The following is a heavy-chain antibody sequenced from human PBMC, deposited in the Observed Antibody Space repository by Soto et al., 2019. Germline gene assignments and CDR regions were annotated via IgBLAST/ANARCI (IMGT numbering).Heavy chain of an antibody. CDR1: GGTFSSYA. CDR2: IIPIFGTA. V-gene: IGHV1-69*01. CDR3: ARDYKPTYYYDSSGYRPAFDI. Sequence: QVQLVQSGAEVKKPGSSVKVSCKASGGTFSSYAISWVRQAPGQGLEWMGGIIPIFGTANYAQKFQGRVTITADESTSTADMELSSLRSEDTAVYYCARDYKPTYYYDSSGYRPAFDIWGQGTMVTVSS. J-gene: IGHJ3*02. D-gene: IGHD3-22*01.